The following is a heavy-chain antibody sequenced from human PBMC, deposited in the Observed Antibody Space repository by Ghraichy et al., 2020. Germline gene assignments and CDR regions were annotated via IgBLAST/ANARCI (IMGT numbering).Heavy chain of an antibody. D-gene: IGHD5-24*01. CDR2: ISGSGGST. CDR1: GFTFSSYA. V-gene: IGHV3-23*01. J-gene: IGHJ4*02. CDR3: AKRGYRDGYTRPYYFDY. Sequence: GESLNISCAASGFTFSSYAMSWVRQAPGKGLEWVSAISGSGGSTYYADSVKGRFTISRDNSKNTLYLQMNSLRAEDTAVYYCAKRGYRDGYTRPYYFDYWGQGTLVTVSS.